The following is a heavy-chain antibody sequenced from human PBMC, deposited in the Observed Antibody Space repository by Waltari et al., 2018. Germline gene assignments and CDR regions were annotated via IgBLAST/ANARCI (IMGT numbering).Heavy chain of an antibody. CDR2: IYYNGNT. D-gene: IGHD4-17*01. CDR3: AREIYGGNSRPYDY. Sequence: QVQLQASGPGLVKPLETLSLTCTVSGGSITGYYWSWIRQPPGKVLEWIGHIYYNGNTDYNPSLKSRVTISVDTSKNQFSLKLSSVTAADTAVYYCAREIYGGNSRPYDYWGQGTLVTVSS. J-gene: IGHJ4*02. V-gene: IGHV4-59*01. CDR1: GGSITGYY.